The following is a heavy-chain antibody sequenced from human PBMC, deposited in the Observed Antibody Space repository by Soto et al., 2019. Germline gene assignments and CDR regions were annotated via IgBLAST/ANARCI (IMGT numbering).Heavy chain of an antibody. V-gene: IGHV4-34*01. CDR3: ARGRGWYGYYYYGMDV. CDR2: INHSGST. J-gene: IGHJ6*02. Sequence: TXXTLSLNCAVYGGSFSGCYWGWIPQPPGKGLEWIGEINHSGSTNYNPSLKSRVTISVDTSKNQFSLKLSSVTAADTAVYYCARGRGWYGYYYYGMDVWGQGTTVTVSS. CDR1: GGSFSGCY. D-gene: IGHD6-19*01.